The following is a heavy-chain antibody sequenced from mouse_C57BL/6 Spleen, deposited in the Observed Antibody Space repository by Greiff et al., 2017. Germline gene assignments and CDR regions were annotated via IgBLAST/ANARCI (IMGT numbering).Heavy chain of an antibody. CDR1: GFTFSSYA. CDR2: ISDGGSYT. D-gene: IGHD2-4*01. Sequence: EVKLVESGGGLVKPGGSLKLSCAASGFTFSSYAMSWVRQTPEKRLEWVATISDGGSYTYYPDNVKGRFTISRDNAKNNLYLQMSHLKSEDTAMYYCAREDDYDCAYWGQGTLVTVSA. J-gene: IGHJ3*01. V-gene: IGHV5-4*01. CDR3: AREDDYDCAY.